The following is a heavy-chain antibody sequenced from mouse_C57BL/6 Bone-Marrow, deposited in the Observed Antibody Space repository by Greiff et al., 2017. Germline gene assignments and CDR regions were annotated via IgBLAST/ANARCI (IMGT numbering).Heavy chain of an antibody. CDR3: ARAWKLRLLLDD. CDR1: GYTFTSYW. D-gene: IGHD3-2*02. J-gene: IGHJ2*01. CDR2: IDPSDSET. Sequence: QVQLQQPGAELVRPGSSVKLSCKASGYTFTSYWMHWVKQRPIQGLEWIGNIDPSDSETHYNQKFKDKATLTVDKSSSTAYMQLSSLTSEDSSVYYCARAWKLRLLLDDWGQGTTLAVSS. V-gene: IGHV1-52*01.